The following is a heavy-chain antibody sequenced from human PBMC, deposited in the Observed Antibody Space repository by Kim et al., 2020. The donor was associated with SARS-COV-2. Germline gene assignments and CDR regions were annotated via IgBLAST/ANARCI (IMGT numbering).Heavy chain of an antibody. J-gene: IGHJ3*02. V-gene: IGHV4-31*03. D-gene: IGHD3-22*01. CDR1: GGSISSGGYY. CDR2: MYYSGST. Sequence: SETLSLTCTVSGGSISSGGYYWSWIRQHPGKGLEWIGYMYYSGSTYYNPSLKSRVTISVDTSKNQFSLKLSSVTAADTAVYYCARAPIIMIVVVLAFDIWGQGTMVTVSS. CDR3: ARAPIIMIVVVLAFDI.